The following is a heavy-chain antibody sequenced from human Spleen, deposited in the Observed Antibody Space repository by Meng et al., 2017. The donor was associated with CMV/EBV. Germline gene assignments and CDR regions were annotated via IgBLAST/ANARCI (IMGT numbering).Heavy chain of an antibody. CDR2: IYYRGST. Sequence: GSISSGDYYWSWIRQPPGKGLEWIGYIYYRGSTYYNPSLKSRVTISVDTSKNQFSLKLSSVTAADTAVYYCARVWQSNELLYEFDYWGQGTLVTVSS. D-gene: IGHD2-2*02. J-gene: IGHJ4*02. CDR1: GSISSGDYY. V-gene: IGHV4-30-4*08. CDR3: ARVWQSNELLYEFDY.